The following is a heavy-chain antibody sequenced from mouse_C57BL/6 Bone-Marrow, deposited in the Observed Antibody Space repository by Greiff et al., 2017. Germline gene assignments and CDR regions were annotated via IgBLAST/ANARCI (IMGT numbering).Heavy chain of an antibody. CDR1: GFTFSSYA. J-gene: IGHJ2*01. Sequence: DVHLVESGGGLVKPGGSLKLSCAASGFTFSSYAMSWVRQTPEKRLEWVATISDGGSYTYYPDNVKGRFTISRDNAKNNLYLQMSHMKSEDTAMYYCARTGRVFDYWGQGTTLTVSS. V-gene: IGHV5-4*01. CDR2: ISDGGSYT. D-gene: IGHD4-1*01. CDR3: ARTGRVFDY.